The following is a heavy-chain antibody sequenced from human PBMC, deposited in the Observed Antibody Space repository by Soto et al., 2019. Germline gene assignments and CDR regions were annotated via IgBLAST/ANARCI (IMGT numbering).Heavy chain of an antibody. Sequence: PGGSLRLSCAASVFTFSSYAMHLVRQGPGKGLECVSVISYDGSNKYYADSVKGRFTISRDNSKNTLYLQMNSLRAEDTAVYYCARRGQRLVLDPFDIWGQGTMVTFSS. CDR3: ARRGQRLVLDPFDI. CDR1: VFTFSSYA. CDR2: ISYDGSNK. D-gene: IGHD6-13*01. V-gene: IGHV3-30-3*01. J-gene: IGHJ3*02.